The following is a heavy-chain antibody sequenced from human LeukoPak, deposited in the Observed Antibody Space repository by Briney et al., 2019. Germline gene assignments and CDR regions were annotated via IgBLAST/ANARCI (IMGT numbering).Heavy chain of an antibody. J-gene: IGHJ4*02. CDR1: GGSISSYY. D-gene: IGHD5-18*01. V-gene: IGHV4-59*08. CDR3: ARHVGIHLWSLYFDY. Sequence: SETLSLTGIVSGGSISSYYWSWIRQPPGKGLEWIGYIYSSGSTDYNPSLKSRVTISLDTSNHQFSLKLTSVTAADTAVYYCARHVGIHLWSLYFDYWGQGSLVTVSS. CDR2: IYSSGST.